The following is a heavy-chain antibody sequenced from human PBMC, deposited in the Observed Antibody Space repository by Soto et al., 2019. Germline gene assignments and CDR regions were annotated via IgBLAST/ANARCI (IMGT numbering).Heavy chain of an antibody. CDR2: IWYDGSXX. D-gene: IGHD2-15*01. J-gene: IGHJ6*02. CDR1: GFTFSSYG. CDR3: ASEYCSGGSCYYYGMDV. Sequence: XXXSCAASGFTFSSYGMHWVRQAPGKGLEWVAVIWYDGSXXYYADSVKGRFTISRDNSKNTLYLQMNSLRAEDTAVYYCASEYCSGGSCYYYGMDVWGQGTTVTVSS. V-gene: IGHV3-33*01.